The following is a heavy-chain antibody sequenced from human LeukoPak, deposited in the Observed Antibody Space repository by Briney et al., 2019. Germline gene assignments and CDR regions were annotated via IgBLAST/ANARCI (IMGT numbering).Heavy chain of an antibody. J-gene: IGHJ4*02. D-gene: IGHD3-22*01. CDR3: ARAGYYDSSGYYLDY. CDR2: IYSGGST. CDR1: GGSISSGGYS. V-gene: IGHV3-66*02. Sequence: LSLTCAVSGGSISSGGYSWSWTRQPPGKGLEWVSVIYSGGSTYYADSVKGRFTISRDNSKNTLYLQMNSLRAEDTAVYYCARAGYYDSSGYYLDYWGQGTLVTVS.